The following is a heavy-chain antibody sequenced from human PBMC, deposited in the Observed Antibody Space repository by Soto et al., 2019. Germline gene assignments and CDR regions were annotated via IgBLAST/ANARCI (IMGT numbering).Heavy chain of an antibody. CDR3: ASRTYAMDV. V-gene: IGHV4-4*02. J-gene: IGHJ6*02. CDR1: GGSISSSNW. Sequence: QVQLQESGPGLVKPSGTLSLTCAASGGSISSSNWWSWVRQPPGKGREWIGEIFHNGNTYSNPSLTGRVTMSVDKSKTQFSLNLNSVTAAATAVYYCASRTYAMDVWGQGTRVTVSS. CDR2: IFHNGNT.